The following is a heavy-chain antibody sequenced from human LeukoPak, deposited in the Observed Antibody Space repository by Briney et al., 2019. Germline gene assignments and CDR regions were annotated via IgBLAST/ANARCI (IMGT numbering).Heavy chain of an antibody. J-gene: IGHJ4*02. V-gene: IGHV5-51*01. Sequence: GESLKVSCKGSGYSFTNYWIGWVRQMPGKGPEWMGIVFPGDSGTRYSPSLQGQVTISADKSLSTAYLQWSSLKASDTAMFYCTRHTDIYASPDYWGQGTLVTVSS. CDR3: TRHTDIYASPDY. CDR1: GYSFTNYW. D-gene: IGHD3-10*01. CDR2: VFPGDSGT.